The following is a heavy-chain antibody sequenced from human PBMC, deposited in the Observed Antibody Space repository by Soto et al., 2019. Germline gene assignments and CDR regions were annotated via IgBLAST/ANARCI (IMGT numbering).Heavy chain of an antibody. CDR1: GYTLTELS. Sequence: ASVKVSCKVSGYTLTELSMHWVRQAPGKGLEWMGGFDPEDGETIYAQKFQGRVTMTEDTSTDTAYMELSSLRSEDTAVYYCATTWTRIDAFDIWGQGTMVTVSS. CDR3: ATTWTRIDAFDI. J-gene: IGHJ3*02. V-gene: IGHV1-24*01. CDR2: FDPEDGET. D-gene: IGHD5-12*01.